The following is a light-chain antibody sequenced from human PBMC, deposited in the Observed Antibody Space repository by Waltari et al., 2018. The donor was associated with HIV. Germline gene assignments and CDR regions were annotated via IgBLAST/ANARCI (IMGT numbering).Light chain of an antibody. CDR3: SSYTNINTWV. V-gene: IGLV2-14*01. CDR2: EVS. Sequence: QSALTQPASVSGSPGQSITISCTGTRSDVGGYNYVSWYQQHPGKAPKLLIYEVSHRPSGVSNRFSGFESANTASLTISGLQAEDEAYYYCSSYTNINTWVFGGGTNLAVL. CDR1: RSDVGGYNY. J-gene: IGLJ3*02.